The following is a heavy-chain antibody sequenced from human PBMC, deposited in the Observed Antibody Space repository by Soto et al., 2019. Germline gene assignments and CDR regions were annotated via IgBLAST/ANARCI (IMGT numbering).Heavy chain of an antibody. D-gene: IGHD1-1*01. CDR3: ARDRANWNYFDY. J-gene: IGHJ4*02. V-gene: IGHV3-7*03. CDR2: IKQDGSEK. Sequence: GGSLRLSCAASGFTFSSYWMHWVRQGPGKGLVWVANIKQDGSEKYYVDSVKGRFTISRDNAKNSLYLQMNSLRAEDTAVYYCARDRANWNYFDYWGQGTLVTVSS. CDR1: GFTFSSYW.